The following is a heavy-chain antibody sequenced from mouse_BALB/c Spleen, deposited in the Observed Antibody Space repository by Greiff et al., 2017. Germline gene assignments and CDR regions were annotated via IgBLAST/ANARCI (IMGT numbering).Heavy chain of an antibody. J-gene: IGHJ3*01. CDR3: ARSNGNYVSWFAY. CDR2: IDTSDSYT. D-gene: IGHD2-1*01. Sequence: QVQLQQPGADLVLPGASVKLSCKASGYTFTDYWMHWVQQRPGQGLEWIGAIDTSDSYTSYNQKFKGKSTLTVDKSSSTTYMQLSRLTSEDSAVYYCARSNGNYVSWFAYWGQGTLVTVSA. V-gene: IGHV1-69*01. CDR1: GYTFTDYW.